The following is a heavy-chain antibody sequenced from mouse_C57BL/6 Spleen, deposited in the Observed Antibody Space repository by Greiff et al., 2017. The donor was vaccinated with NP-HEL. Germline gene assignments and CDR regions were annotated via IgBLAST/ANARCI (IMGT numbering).Heavy chain of an antibody. CDR3: ARRELLYYYAMDY. V-gene: IGHV1-19*01. CDR1: GYTFTDYY. CDR2: INPYNGGT. D-gene: IGHD2-1*01. J-gene: IGHJ4*01. Sequence: EVQLQQSGPVLVKPGASVKMSCKASGYTFTDYYMNWVKQSHGKSLEWIGVINPYNGGTSYNQKFKGKATLTVDKSSSTAYMELNSLTSEDSAVYYCARRELLYYYAMDYWGQGTSVTVSS.